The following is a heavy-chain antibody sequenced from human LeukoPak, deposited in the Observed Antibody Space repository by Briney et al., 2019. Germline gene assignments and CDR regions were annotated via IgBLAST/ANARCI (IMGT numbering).Heavy chain of an antibody. J-gene: IGHJ4*02. Sequence: NAYYADSVKGRFTISRDDSKNTLFLQMNSLTTEDTAVYYCARDPSEYFDYWGQGTLVTVPS. CDR3: ARDPSEYFDY. V-gene: IGHV3-30*01.